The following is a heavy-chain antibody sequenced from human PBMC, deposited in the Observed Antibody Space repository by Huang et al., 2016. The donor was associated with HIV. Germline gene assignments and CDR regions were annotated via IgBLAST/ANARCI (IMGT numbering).Heavy chain of an antibody. J-gene: IGHJ5*02. CDR2: ANPRSGKP. CDR1: GYTFSFHD. Sequence: QEQLVQSGAEVKKPGASVTVSCKASGYTFSFHDAHWVRQVSGQGMEWMGWANPRSGKPCDERKFQGRATMTTNTPVTPAYMEWRSLTSEDTAVYFCARGPLHRAIMNWGEGFDDGWRTGFDPWGQGTLVIVTS. CDR3: ARGPLHRAIMNWGEGFDDGWRTGFDP. D-gene: IGHD7-27*01. V-gene: IGHV1-8*01.